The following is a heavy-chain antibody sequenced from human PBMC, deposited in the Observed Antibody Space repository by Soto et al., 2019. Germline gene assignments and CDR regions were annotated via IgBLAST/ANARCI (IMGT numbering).Heavy chain of an antibody. CDR1: YG. V-gene: IGHV5-51*01. Sequence: YGGGRVSKKHGKGLEWMGIIYPGDSDTRYSPSFQGQVTISADKSISTAYLQWSSLKASDTAMYYCARAPNVETPYFFDYLGQGTLVTVSS. D-gene: IGHD7-27*01. CDR3: ARAPNVETPYFFDY. CDR2: IYPGDSDT. J-gene: IGHJ4*02.